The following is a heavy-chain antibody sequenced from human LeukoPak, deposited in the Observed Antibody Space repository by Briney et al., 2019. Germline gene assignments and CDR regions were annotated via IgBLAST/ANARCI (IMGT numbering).Heavy chain of an antibody. CDR3: ARGGLQSQRLDLLDS. J-gene: IGHJ4*02. CDR2: ISSISNYI. Sequence: GGSLRLSCAASGFTFTSYNMGWVRQAPGKGLEWLSSISSISNYIYYAESVKGRFTISRGNAKNLLYLQMDSLRAEDMAIYYCARGGLQSQRLDLLDSWGQGVLVTVSS. D-gene: IGHD6-25*01. V-gene: IGHV3-21*01. CDR1: GFTFTSYN.